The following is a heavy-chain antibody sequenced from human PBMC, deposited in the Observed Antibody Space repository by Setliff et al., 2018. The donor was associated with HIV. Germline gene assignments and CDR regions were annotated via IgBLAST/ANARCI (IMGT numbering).Heavy chain of an antibody. CDR1: GYSFTNYW. D-gene: IGHD3-9*01. V-gene: IGHV5-51*01. CDR2: IHPGDSDT. J-gene: IGHJ4*02. CDR3: ARRPTDDTGWIDY. Sequence: PGESLKISCKGSGYSFTNYWIGWVRQMPGKGLEWMGIIHPGDSDTRYSPSFQGQVTISADKSISTTYLQWSSLKASDTAMYYCARRPTDDTGWIDYWGQGTLVTVSS.